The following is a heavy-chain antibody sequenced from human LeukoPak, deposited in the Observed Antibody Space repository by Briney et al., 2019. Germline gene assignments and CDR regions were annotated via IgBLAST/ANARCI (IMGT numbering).Heavy chain of an antibody. D-gene: IGHD3-10*01. CDR2: INPSGGST. J-gene: IGHJ4*02. V-gene: IGHV1-46*01. Sequence: ASVKVSCKASGYTFTIYYIHWVRQAPGQGLEWMGLINPSGGSTNYAQKFQGRVTMTRDASTSTVYMELSSLRSEDTAVYYCARGLYTMIRGVIIYWGQGTLVTVSS. CDR1: GYTFTIYY. CDR3: ARGLYTMIRGVIIY.